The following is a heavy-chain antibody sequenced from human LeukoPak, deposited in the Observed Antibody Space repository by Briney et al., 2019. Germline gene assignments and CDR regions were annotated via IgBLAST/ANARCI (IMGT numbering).Heavy chain of an antibody. J-gene: IGHJ4*02. D-gene: IGHD6-13*01. V-gene: IGHV3-53*01. Sequence: GGSLRLSCAASGFTVSSKYMSWVRQAPGKGLEWVSVIYSGGSTYYADSVKGRFTISRGNSKNTLYLQMNSLRAEDTAVYYCAKTRPLDSSSWSHGDYWGQGTLVTVSS. CDR1: GFTVSSKY. CDR3: AKTRPLDSSSWSHGDY. CDR2: IYSGGST.